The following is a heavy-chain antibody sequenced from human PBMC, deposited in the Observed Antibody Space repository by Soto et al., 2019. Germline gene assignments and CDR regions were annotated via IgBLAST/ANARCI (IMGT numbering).Heavy chain of an antibody. CDR3: SRGILV. V-gene: IGHV4-31*03. CDR1: GGSINSGGYC. Sequence: PSETLSLTRTVSGGSINSGGYCWSWVRQHPGKGLDWIGCISYGGSTSYNPSLKSRVTISVDTSKNQFSLKLTSVTAADTAVYYCSRGILVWGQGALVTVSS. J-gene: IGHJ4*02. CDR2: ISYGGST. D-gene: IGHD5-18*01.